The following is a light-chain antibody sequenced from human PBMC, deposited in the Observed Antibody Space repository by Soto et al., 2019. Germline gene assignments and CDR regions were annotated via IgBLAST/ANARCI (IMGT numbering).Light chain of an antibody. CDR2: GAS. CDR3: EHYGTSLE. V-gene: IGKV3-20*01. CDR1: QTVTNNY. J-gene: IGKJ1*01. Sequence: IVLTQSPGTLSLSPGERATLSCRASQTVTNNYLAWYQHKPGQGPRLLIHGASSRGTAIPDRVSGNGSGTDCTLTTSRLENEAFTVYYCEHYGTSLEFGELNKVEIK.